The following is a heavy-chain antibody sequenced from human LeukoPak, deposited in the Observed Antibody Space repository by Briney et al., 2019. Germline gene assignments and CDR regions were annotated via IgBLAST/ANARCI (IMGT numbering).Heavy chain of an antibody. CDR1: GYSISSGYY. CDR2: IYHSGST. Sequence: PSETLSLTCTVSGYSISSGYYWGWIRQPPGKGLEWIGSIYHSGSTYYNPSLKSRVTISVDTSKNQFSLKLSSVTAADTAVYYCARLGYSYGHDYWGQGTLVTVSS. V-gene: IGHV4-38-2*02. CDR3: ARLGYSYGHDY. D-gene: IGHD5-18*01. J-gene: IGHJ4*02.